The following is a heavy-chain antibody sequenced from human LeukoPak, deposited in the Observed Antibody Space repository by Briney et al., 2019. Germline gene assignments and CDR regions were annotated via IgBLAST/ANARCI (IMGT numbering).Heavy chain of an antibody. D-gene: IGHD6-6*01. Sequence: SQTLSLTCTVSGGSICSGEYYWSWIRQPPGRGLEWIGYIYYSGSTNYNPSLKSRLTISIDTSKNQFSLKLNSMTAADTAVYYCVRNIYTSSYYFDYWGQGTLVTVSS. CDR3: VRNIYTSSYYFDY. V-gene: IGHV4-61*08. CDR2: IYYSGST. CDR1: GGSICSGEYY. J-gene: IGHJ4*02.